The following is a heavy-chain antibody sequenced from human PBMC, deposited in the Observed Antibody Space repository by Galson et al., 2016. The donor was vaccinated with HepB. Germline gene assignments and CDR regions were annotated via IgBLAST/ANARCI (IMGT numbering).Heavy chain of an antibody. CDR1: GFTFSSYW. D-gene: IGHD6-19*01. CDR3: AREGGQWLERFDY. Sequence: SLRLSCAASGFTFSSYWMHWVRHAPGEGLVWVSRISGDGNITTYAASVMGRFSVSRDNAKNTLYLQLNSLRAEDTAVYYCAREGGQWLERFDYWGQGTLVTVSS. CDR2: ISGDGNIT. J-gene: IGHJ4*02. V-gene: IGHV3-74*01.